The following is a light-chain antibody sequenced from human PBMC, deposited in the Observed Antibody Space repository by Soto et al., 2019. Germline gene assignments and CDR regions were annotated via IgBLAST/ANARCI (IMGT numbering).Light chain of an antibody. CDR1: QSISSW. CDR3: QQYNSYWFLYT. Sequence: DIQMTQSPSTLSASVGDRVTITCRASQSISSWLAWYQQKPGKAPKLLIYDASSLESGVPSRFSGSGSGTEFTLTISSLHPDDFATYSCQQYNSYWFLYTFGQGTKLEIK. V-gene: IGKV1-5*01. J-gene: IGKJ2*01. CDR2: DAS.